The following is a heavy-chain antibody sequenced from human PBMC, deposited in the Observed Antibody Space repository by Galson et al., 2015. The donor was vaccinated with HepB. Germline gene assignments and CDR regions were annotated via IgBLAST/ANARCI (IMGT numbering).Heavy chain of an antibody. J-gene: IGHJ4*02. CDR2: IDSDGRNR. CDR3: GRYGG. V-gene: IGHV3-74*01. D-gene: IGHD4-23*01. CDR1: GFTFSSYW. Sequence: SLRLSCAASGFTFSSYWMHWVRQAPGKGLVWIAGIDSDGRNRKYADSVKGRFTISRDNAMNTVYLQMNSLGVEDTAVYYCGRYGGWGQGTLVTVSS.